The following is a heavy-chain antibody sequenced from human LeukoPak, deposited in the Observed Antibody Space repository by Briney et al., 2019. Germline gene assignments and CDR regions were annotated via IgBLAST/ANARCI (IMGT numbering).Heavy chain of an antibody. D-gene: IGHD3-10*01. V-gene: IGHV3-43D*03. CDR2: ISWDGGRA. J-gene: IGHJ4*02. CDR3: GKDKFDGSGTFYFDY. Sequence: QPGGSLRLSCAASGFTFDDYAMHWVRQAPGKGLEWVSLISWDGGRAYYADPVKGRFTISRDNSKNSLHLQMNSLRPEDTALYYCGKDKFDGSGTFYFDYWGQGTLVTVSS. CDR1: GFTFDDYA.